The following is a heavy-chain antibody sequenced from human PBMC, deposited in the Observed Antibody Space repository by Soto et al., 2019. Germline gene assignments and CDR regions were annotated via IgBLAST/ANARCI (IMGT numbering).Heavy chain of an antibody. Sequence: SETLSLTCAVYGGSFSGYYWSWIRQPPGKGLEWIGEINHSGSTNYNPSLKSRVAISIDTSKNQFSLKMTSVTAADTAVYFCARETSTTCYGCAADFFDTSGSRPDALDTWGRGTLVNVS. D-gene: IGHD2-2*01. CDR3: ARETSTTCYGCAADFFDTSGSRPDALDT. V-gene: IGHV4-34*01. CDR2: INHSGST. CDR1: GGSFSGYY. J-gene: IGHJ3*02.